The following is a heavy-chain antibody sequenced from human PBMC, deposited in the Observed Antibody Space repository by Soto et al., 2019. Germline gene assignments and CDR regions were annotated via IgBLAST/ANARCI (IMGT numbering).Heavy chain of an antibody. CDR2: INAGNGNT. D-gene: IGHD2-2*01. V-gene: IGHV1-3*01. Sequence: ASVKVSCKASGYTFTSYAMHWVRQAPGQRLEWMGWINAGNGNTKYSQKFQGRVTITRDTSASTAYMELSSLRSEDTAVYYCARGYFSSTSCYSWFDPWGQGTLVTLSS. CDR3: ARGYFSSTSCYSWFDP. J-gene: IGHJ5*02. CDR1: GYTFTSYA.